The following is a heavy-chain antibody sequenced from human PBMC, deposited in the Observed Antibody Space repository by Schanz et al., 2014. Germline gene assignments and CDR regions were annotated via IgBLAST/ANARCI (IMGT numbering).Heavy chain of an antibody. D-gene: IGHD2-2*01. V-gene: IGHV4-4*02. CDR2: IYHSGST. Sequence: QVQLQESGPGLVKASGTLSLTCGVSGDSISTSNWWSWVRQPPGKGLEWIGEIYHSGSTKHNPSLKSRLIISVEKFKNQFSLELGSVTAADTAIYYCARLSRHDEAFDIWGQGTMVAVSS. J-gene: IGHJ3*02. CDR1: GDSISTSNW. CDR3: ARLSRHDEAFDI.